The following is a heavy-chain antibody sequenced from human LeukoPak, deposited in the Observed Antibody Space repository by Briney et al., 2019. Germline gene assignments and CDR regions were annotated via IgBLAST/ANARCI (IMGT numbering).Heavy chain of an antibody. CDR2: INPSSGST. J-gene: IGHJ4*02. V-gene: IGHV1-46*01. Sequence: GASVKVSCKASGSTFTRYYIHWVRQAPGQGLDWMGMINPSSGSTRFAQMFQDRVTMTRNTSTSAVYMELSSLTSEDTAMYYCARGVDYYGVWGQGTLVTVSS. CDR1: GSTFTRYY. D-gene: IGHD3-10*01. CDR3: ARGVDYYGV.